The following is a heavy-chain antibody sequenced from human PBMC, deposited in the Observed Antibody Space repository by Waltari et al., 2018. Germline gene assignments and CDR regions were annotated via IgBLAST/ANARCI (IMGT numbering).Heavy chain of an antibody. CDR1: GYTFTSYA. CDR2: INAGNGNT. V-gene: IGHV1-3*01. Sequence: QVQLVQSGAEVKKPGASVKVSCKASGYTFTSYAMHWVRQAPGQRLEWMGWINAGNGNTKYSQKFQGRVTITRDTSASTAYMELSSLRSEDTAVYYCARDRGRGRSYWYFDLWGRGTLVTVSS. D-gene: IGHD3-10*01. CDR3: ARDRGRGRSYWYFDL. J-gene: IGHJ2*01.